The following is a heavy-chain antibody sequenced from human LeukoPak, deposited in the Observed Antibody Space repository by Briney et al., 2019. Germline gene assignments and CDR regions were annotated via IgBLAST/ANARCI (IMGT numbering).Heavy chain of an antibody. D-gene: IGHD3-16*01. J-gene: IGHJ4*02. CDR3: ARNYD. CDR1: GFXFSDYY. Sequence: PGGSLRLSCAASGFXFSDYYISWIRQAPGKGLEWVSYISSSSSYTTYADSVKGRFTISRDNAKNSLYLQMNNLRAEDTAVYYCARNYDWGQGTLVTVSS. V-gene: IGHV3-11*06. CDR2: ISSSSSYT.